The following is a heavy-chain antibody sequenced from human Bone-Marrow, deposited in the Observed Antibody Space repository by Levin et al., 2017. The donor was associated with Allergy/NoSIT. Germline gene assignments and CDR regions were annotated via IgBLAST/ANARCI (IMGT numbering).Heavy chain of an antibody. CDR1: GFTFDDYA. D-gene: IGHD3-10*01. J-gene: IGHJ3*02. V-gene: IGHV3-9*01. CDR3: AKDFRDQGRGAFDI. CDR2: ISWNSGSI. Sequence: GGSLRLSCAASGFTFDDYAMHWVRQAPGKGLEWVSGISWNSGSIGYADSVKGRFTISRDNAKNSLYLQMNSLRAEDTALYYCAKDFRDQGRGAFDIWGQGTMVTVSS.